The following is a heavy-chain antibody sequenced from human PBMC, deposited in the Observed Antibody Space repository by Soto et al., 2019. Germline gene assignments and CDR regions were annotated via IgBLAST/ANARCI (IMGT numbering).Heavy chain of an antibody. D-gene: IGHD2-2*01. V-gene: IGHV4-39*01. CDR2: IYYSGST. CDR3: ARHPHIVLVPAAMTVRLGAFDI. Sequence: QLQLQESGPGLVKPSETLSLTCTVSGGSISSSSYYWGWIRQPPGKGLEWIGSIYYSGSTYYNPSLKSRVTISVDTSKNQFSLKLSSVTAADTAVYYCARHPHIVLVPAAMTVRLGAFDIWGQGTMVTVSS. CDR1: GGSISSSSYY. J-gene: IGHJ3*02.